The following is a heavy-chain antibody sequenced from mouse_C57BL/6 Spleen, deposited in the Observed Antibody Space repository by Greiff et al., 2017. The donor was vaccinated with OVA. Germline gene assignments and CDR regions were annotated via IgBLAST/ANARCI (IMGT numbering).Heavy chain of an antibody. CDR2: IDPSDSYT. CDR1: GYTFTSYW. J-gene: IGHJ2*01. Sequence: VQLQQSGAELVRPGTSVKLSCKASGYTFTSYWMHWVKQRPGQGLEWIGVIDPSDSYTNYNQKFKGKATLTVDTSSSPAYMQLSSLTSEDSAVYYCARGGNYYGSSGFDYWGQGTTLTVSS. V-gene: IGHV1-59*01. D-gene: IGHD1-1*01. CDR3: ARGGNYYGSSGFDY.